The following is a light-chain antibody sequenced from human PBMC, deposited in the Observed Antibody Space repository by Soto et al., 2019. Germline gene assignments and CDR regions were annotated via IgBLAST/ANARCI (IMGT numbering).Light chain of an antibody. J-gene: IGLJ2*01. CDR2: SNI. V-gene: IGLV1-44*01. CDR1: SSNIGSNT. Sequence: QAVVTQPPSASGTPGQRVTISCSGSSSNIGSNTVNWYQHLPGTTPKLLIYSNIQRPSGVPDRFSGSKSGTSASLAISGLQSEDEAGYFCAAWDDSLKGVVFGGGTKLTVL. CDR3: AAWDDSLKGVV.